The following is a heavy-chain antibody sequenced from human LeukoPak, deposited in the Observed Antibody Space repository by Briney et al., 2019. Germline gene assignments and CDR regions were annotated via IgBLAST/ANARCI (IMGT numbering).Heavy chain of an antibody. CDR3: ARDWGIVGATSSFDY. J-gene: IGHJ4*02. V-gene: IGHV1-18*01. CDR1: GYTFTSYG. Sequence: ASVKVSCKASGYTFTSYGISWVQQAPGQGLEWMGWISAYNGNTNYAQKLQGRVTMTTDTSTSTAYMELRSLRSDDTAVYYCARDWGIVGATSSFDYWGQGTLVTVSS. D-gene: IGHD1-26*01. CDR2: ISAYNGNT.